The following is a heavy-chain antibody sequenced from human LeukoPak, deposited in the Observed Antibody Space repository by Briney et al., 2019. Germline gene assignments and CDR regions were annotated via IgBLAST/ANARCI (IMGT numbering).Heavy chain of an antibody. D-gene: IGHD5-12*01. J-gene: IGHJ4*02. CDR2: MHYGGSP. V-gene: IGHV4-30-4*01. Sequence: SETLSLTCTVSGGSISSGDYIWTWIRQPPGKGLEWIGRMHYGGSPSYNPSLQSRVTISADTSKNQFSLNLYSVTAADTAVYYCTRGVPTDKIDYWGQGTLVTVSS. CDR1: GGSISSGDYI. CDR3: TRGVPTDKIDY.